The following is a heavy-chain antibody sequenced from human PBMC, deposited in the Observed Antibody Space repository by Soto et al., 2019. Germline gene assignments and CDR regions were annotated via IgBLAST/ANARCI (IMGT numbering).Heavy chain of an antibody. Sequence: QVQLVQSGAEVKKPGASVKVSCKASGYTFTSYDINWVRQATGQGLEWMGWMNPNSGNTGYAQKXXGXXNMTRNTSITTAYMELSSMRSEDTPVYYWARGDNFSYGLDVWGQGTTVTVSS. D-gene: IGHD3-9*01. CDR3: ARGDNFSYGLDV. CDR1: GYTFTSYD. CDR2: MNPNSGNT. J-gene: IGHJ6*02. V-gene: IGHV1-8*01.